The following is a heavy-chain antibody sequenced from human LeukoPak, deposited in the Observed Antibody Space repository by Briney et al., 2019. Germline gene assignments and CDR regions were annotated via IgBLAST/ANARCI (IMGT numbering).Heavy chain of an antibody. CDR3: VKEYHSRGFGAYFDY. Sequence: GGSLRLSCTASTFTFSHYGMQWVRQAPGKGLEGVAVISSDGSIKVYADSVKGRFTLSRDNSINTVDLQMNSLRAEDTAVYYCVKEYHSRGFGAYFDYWGQGTLVTVSS. J-gene: IGHJ4*02. V-gene: IGHV3-30*18. CDR2: ISSDGSIK. D-gene: IGHD3-3*01. CDR1: TFTFSHYG.